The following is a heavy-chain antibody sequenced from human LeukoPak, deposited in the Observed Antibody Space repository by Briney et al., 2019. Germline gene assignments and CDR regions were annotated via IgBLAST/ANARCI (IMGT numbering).Heavy chain of an antibody. V-gene: IGHV3-23*01. CDR3: AKEEYSSGSYYFDY. D-gene: IGHD6-25*01. CDR2: ISGYGENT. Sequence: PGGSLRLSCAASGFIFNSYAMSWVRQAPGKGLEWVSGISGYGENTYYAGSVKGRFTISRDNSKKTLYLQMNSLRAVDTAVYYCAKEEYSSGSYYFDYWGQGTLVTVSS. CDR1: GFIFNSYA. J-gene: IGHJ4*02.